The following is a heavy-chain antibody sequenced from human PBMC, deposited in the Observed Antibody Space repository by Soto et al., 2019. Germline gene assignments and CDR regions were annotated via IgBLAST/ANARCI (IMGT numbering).Heavy chain of an antibody. J-gene: IGHJ6*02. Sequence: GGSLRLSCSASGFTFSSYAMHWVRQAPGKGLEYVSAISSNGGSTYYADSVKGRFTISRDNSKNTLYLQMSSLRAEDTAVYYCVKDGGYSYGWSSVRYYYGMEVWGQGTTVTVSS. CDR3: VKDGGYSYGWSSVRYYYGMEV. CDR2: ISSNGGST. V-gene: IGHV3-64D*08. D-gene: IGHD5-18*01. CDR1: GFTFSSYA.